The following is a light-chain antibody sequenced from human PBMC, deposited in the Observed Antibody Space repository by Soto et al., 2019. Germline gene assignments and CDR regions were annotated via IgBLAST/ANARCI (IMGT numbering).Light chain of an antibody. CDR1: PGIRNN. CDR2: AAF. J-gene: IGKJ1*01. CDR3: QQHNNYPPT. V-gene: IGKV1-17*01. Sequence: DILMTQSPSSLSASVGERATLSCRASPGIRNNLGWYQQKPGKAPRRLIYAAFSRHTGIPSRFRGSGSGTEFTLTIRSLQSEDYAPYYCQQHNNYPPTFGQGTKVEIK.